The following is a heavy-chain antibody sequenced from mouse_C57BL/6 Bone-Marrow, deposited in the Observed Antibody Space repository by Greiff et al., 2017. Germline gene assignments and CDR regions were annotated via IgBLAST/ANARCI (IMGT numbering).Heavy chain of an antibody. J-gene: IGHJ4*01. CDR1: GFSLTSYG. CDR3: AKNWDGGDYAMDY. Sequence: VKLMESGPGLVQPSQSLSITCTVSGFSLTSYGVHWVRQSPGKGLEWLGVIWRGGSTDYNAAFMSRLSITKDNSKSQVFFKMNSLQADDTAIYYCAKNWDGGDYAMDYWGQGTSVTVSS. CDR2: IWRGGST. D-gene: IGHD4-1*01. V-gene: IGHV2-5*01.